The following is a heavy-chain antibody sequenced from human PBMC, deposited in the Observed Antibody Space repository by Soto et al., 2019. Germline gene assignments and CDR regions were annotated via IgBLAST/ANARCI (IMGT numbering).Heavy chain of an antibody. Sequence: SVKVSCKASGFTFTSSAVQWVRQARGQRLEWIGWIVVGSGNTNYAQKFQERVTITRDMSTSTAYMELSSLRSEDTAVYYCAAVGSLWFGELLDYWGQGTLVTVSS. CDR3: AAVGSLWFGELLDY. V-gene: IGHV1-58*01. CDR1: GFTFTSSA. CDR2: IVVGSGNT. J-gene: IGHJ4*02. D-gene: IGHD3-10*01.